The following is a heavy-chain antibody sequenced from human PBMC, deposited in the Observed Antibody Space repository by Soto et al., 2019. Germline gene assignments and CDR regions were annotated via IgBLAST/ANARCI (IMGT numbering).Heavy chain of an antibody. J-gene: IGHJ4*02. CDR1: GFTFTSSA. CDR3: AVSRWLQFDDPTY. V-gene: IGHV1-58*01. D-gene: IGHD5-12*01. Sequence: GDSVKVSCKASGFTFTSSAVQWVRQARGQRLEWIGWIVVGSGNTNYAQKFQERVTITRDMSTSTAYMELSSLRSEDTAVYYCAVSRWLQFDDPTYWGQGTLVTVSS. CDR2: IVVGSGNT.